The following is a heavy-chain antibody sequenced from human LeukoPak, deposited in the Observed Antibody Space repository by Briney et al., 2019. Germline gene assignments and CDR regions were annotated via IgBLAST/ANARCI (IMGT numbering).Heavy chain of an antibody. CDR1: GFTFSSYA. J-gene: IGHJ4*02. Sequence: GGSLRLSCAASGFTFSSYAMHWVRQAPGKGLEWVAVISYDGSNKYYADSVKGRFTISRDNSKNTLYLQMSSLRAEDTAVYYCVKDRVSISSSGYFDYWGQGTLVTVSS. V-gene: IGHV3-30*14. CDR3: VKDRVSISSSGYFDY. CDR2: ISYDGSNK. D-gene: IGHD6-13*01.